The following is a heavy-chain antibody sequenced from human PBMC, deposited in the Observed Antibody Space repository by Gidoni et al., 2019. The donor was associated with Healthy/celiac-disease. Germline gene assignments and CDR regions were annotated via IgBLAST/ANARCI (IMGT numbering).Heavy chain of an antibody. Sequence: QVQLVESGGGVVQPGRSLRLSCAASGFTFSPYGMHWVRQAPGKGLGWVAVISYDGSNKYYADSVKGRFTISRDNSKNTLYLQMNSLRAEDTAVYYCAKDIDLYSSTWYGTFDLYYYYGMDVWGKGTTVTVSS. CDR1: GFTFSPYG. CDR3: AKDIDLYSSTWYGTFDLYYYYGMDV. J-gene: IGHJ6*04. D-gene: IGHD6-13*01. CDR2: ISYDGSNK. V-gene: IGHV3-30*18.